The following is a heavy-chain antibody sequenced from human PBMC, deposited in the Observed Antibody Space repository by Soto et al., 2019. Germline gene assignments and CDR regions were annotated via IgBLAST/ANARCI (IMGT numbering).Heavy chain of an antibody. D-gene: IGHD3-10*01. J-gene: IGHJ5*02. CDR2: ISAYNGNT. CDR3: ARDPSSPYYYGSGSENWFDP. V-gene: IGHV1-18*01. Sequence: ASAKVSCKASGYTFPSYGISWVRQAPGQGLEWMGWISAYNGNTNYAQKLQGRVTMTTDTATSTAYMELRSLRSDDTAVYYCARDPSSPYYYGSGSENWFDPWGQETLVTVSS. CDR1: GYTFPSYG.